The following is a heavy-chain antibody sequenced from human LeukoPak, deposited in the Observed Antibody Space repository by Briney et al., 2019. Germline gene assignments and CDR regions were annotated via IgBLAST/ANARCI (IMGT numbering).Heavy chain of an antibody. CDR3: ARRPGNSGRIDY. Sequence: GESLKISCKGSGYSFTSYWIGWVRQMPGKGLEWMGLIYPVDSDTRYSPSFQGQVTISADKSISTAYLQWGSLKASDTAIYYCARRPGNSGRIDYWGQGTLVTVSS. CDR2: IYPVDSDT. CDR1: GYSFTSYW. D-gene: IGHD6-19*01. V-gene: IGHV5-51*01. J-gene: IGHJ4*02.